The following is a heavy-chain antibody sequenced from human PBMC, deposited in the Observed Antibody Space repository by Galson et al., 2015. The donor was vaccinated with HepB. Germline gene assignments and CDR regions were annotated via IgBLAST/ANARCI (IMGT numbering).Heavy chain of an antibody. V-gene: IGHV1-8*01. Sequence: SVKVSCKASGYTFTSFDINWVRQATGQGLEWMGWMNLNSGNTGFARKFQGRVTMTGDTHISTAYMELTSLRSEDTAVYYCARGSTLRLGECPACGCHSDPWSQGTLVTVTS. J-gene: IGHJ5*02. D-gene: IGHD3-16*01. CDR2: MNLNSGNT. CDR1: GYTFTSFD. CDR3: ARGSTLRLGECPACGCHSDP.